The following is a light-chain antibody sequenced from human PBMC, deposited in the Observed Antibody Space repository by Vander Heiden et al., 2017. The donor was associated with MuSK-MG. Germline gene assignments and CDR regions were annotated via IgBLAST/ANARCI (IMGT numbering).Light chain of an antibody. Sequence: EIVLTPSPGTLSLSPGERATLSCRASQSVSSSYLAWYQQKPGQAPRLLIHGASSRATGIPDRFSGSGSGTDFTLTISRLEPEDFAVYYCQQDGSSPRTFGQGTKVEIK. CDR3: QQDGSSPRT. CDR1: QSVSSSY. J-gene: IGKJ1*01. CDR2: GAS. V-gene: IGKV3-20*01.